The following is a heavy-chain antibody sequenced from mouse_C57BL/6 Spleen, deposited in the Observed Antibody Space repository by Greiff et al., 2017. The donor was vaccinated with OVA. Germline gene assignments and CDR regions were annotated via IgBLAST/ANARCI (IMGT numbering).Heavy chain of an antibody. J-gene: IGHJ1*03. D-gene: IGHD1-1*01. CDR3: VRYYYGSSPWYFDV. CDR1: GYAFSSYW. CDR2: IYPGDGDT. Sequence: QVQLQQSGAELVKPGASVKISCKASGYAFSSYWMNWVKQRPGKGLEWIGQIYPGDGDTNYNGKFKGKATLTADTSSSTAYMQLSSLTSEESAVYFCVRYYYGSSPWYFDVWGTGTTVTVSS. V-gene: IGHV1-80*01.